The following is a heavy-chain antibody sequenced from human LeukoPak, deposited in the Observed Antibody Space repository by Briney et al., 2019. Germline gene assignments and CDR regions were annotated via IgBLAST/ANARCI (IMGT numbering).Heavy chain of an antibody. CDR3: AXDLSIAAPTLDY. CDR1: GYTFTGYY. D-gene: IGHD6-6*01. Sequence: ASVKVSCKASGYTFTGYYMHWVRQAPGQGLEWMGWINPNSGGTNYAQKFQGRVTMTRDTSISTAYMELSRLRSDDTAVYYCAXDLSIAAPTLDYWGQGTLVTVSS. V-gene: IGHV1-2*02. J-gene: IGHJ4*02. CDR2: INPNSGGT.